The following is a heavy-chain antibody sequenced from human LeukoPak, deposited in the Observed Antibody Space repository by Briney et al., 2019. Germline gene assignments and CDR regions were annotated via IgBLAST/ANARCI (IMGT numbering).Heavy chain of an antibody. Sequence: ASVTLSCKASGYTFTSYDINWVRQATGQGLEWMGWMNPNSGNTGYAQKFQGRVTITRNTSISTAYMELSSLRSEDTAVYYCAIGHYDFWSGYYGYYYYYYMDVWGKGTTVTVSS. V-gene: IGHV1-8*03. J-gene: IGHJ6*03. CDR1: GYTFTSYD. D-gene: IGHD3-3*01. CDR2: MNPNSGNT. CDR3: AIGHYDFWSGYYGYYYYYYMDV.